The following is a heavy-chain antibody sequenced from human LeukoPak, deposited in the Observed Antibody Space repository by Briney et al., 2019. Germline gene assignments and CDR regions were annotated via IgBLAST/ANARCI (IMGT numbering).Heavy chain of an antibody. V-gene: IGHV4-38-2*02. CDR1: DYSISSGYY. D-gene: IGHD6-13*01. J-gene: IGHJ4*02. CDR2: IYHSGST. Sequence: PETLSLTCTVSDYSISSGYYWGWIRQPPGKGLEWIGSIYHSGSTYYNPSLKSRVTISVDTSKNQFSLKLSSVTAADTAVYYCAREDSSSWYYFDYWGQGTLVTVSS. CDR3: AREDSSSWYYFDY.